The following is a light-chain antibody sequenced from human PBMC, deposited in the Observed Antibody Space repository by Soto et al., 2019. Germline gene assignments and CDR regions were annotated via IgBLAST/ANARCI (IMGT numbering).Light chain of an antibody. CDR2: SNN. CDR1: SSNIGRNY. Sequence: QSVLTQPPSASGTPGQRVTISCSGGSSNIGRNYVNWYQQLPGAAPKLLIHSNNQRPSGVPERFSGSKSGTSASLAITGLQSEDEAEYYCAVWDGSLNAFYVFGTGTKVTVL. CDR3: AVWDGSLNAFYV. J-gene: IGLJ1*01. V-gene: IGLV1-44*01.